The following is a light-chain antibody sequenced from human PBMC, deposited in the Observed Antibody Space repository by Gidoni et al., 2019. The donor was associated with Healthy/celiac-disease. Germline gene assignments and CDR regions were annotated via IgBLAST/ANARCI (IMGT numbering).Light chain of an antibody. J-gene: IGKJ2*04. CDR3: QQYNNWPLCS. Sequence: EIVITQSPATLSMSPGSRATLSCRASHSVRSNLAWYQQKPGQAPSLLIYGASTRATGIPDRFSVSGSGTEFTLTISSLQSEDFAVYYCQQYNNWPLCSFGQGTKLEIK. V-gene: IGKV3-15*01. CDR1: HSVRSN. CDR2: GAS.